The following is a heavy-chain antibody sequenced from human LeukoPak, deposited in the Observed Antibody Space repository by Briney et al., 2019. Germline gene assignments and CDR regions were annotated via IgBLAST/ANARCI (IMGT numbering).Heavy chain of an antibody. D-gene: IGHD2-2*02. CDR2: ITNSRGTT. V-gene: IGHV3-23*01. CDR1: GFTFSDYA. CDR3: AKDALDGTRYTFDY. Sequence: PGGSLRLSCAASGFTFSDYAMTWVRQAPGKGLEWVSAITNSRGTTYYADSVKGRFTISRDNSKDTLYLQMNSLRAEDTAIYYCAKDALDGTRYTFDYWGRGTLVTVSS. J-gene: IGHJ4*02.